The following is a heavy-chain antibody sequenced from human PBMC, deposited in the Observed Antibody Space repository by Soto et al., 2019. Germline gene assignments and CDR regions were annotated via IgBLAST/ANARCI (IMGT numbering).Heavy chain of an antibody. CDR1: GGTFSSYA. J-gene: IGHJ6*02. V-gene: IGHV1-69*13. Sequence: GASVKVSCNASGGTFSSYAISWVRQAPGQGLEWMGGIIPIFGTAKYAQKFQGRVTITADESTGTVYMEQSSLRSEDTAVHYCARDLSKQGFRREDYHGLDVWGQGTTVTVSS. D-gene: IGHD2-21*01. CDR2: IIPIFGTA. CDR3: ARDLSKQGFRREDYHGLDV.